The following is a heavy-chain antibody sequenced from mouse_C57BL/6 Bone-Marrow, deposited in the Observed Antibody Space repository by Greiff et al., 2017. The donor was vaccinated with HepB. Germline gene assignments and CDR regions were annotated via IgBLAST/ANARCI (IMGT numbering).Heavy chain of an antibody. Sequence: VQLQQSGAELVRPGTSVKMSCKASGYTFTNYWIGWAKQRPGHGLEWIGDIYPGGGYTNYNEKFKGTATLTADKSSSTAYMQFSSLTSEDSAIYYCARSRYYDYDEDWYFDVWGTGTTVTVSS. J-gene: IGHJ1*03. V-gene: IGHV1-63*01. CDR2: IYPGGGYT. D-gene: IGHD2-4*01. CDR3: ARSRYYDYDEDWYFDV. CDR1: GYTFTNYW.